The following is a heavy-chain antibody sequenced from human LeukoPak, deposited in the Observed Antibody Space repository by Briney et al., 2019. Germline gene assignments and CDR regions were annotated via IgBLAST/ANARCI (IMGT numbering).Heavy chain of an antibody. CDR3: ARDVSPRGGEYYYYGMDV. CDR1: RFTFSSYD. V-gene: IGHV3-13*01. Sequence: PGGSLRLSCAASRFTFSSYDMHWVRQATGKGLEWVSAIGTAGDTYYPRSVKGRFTISRENAKNSLYLQMNSLRAGDTAVYYCARDVSPRGGEYYYYGMDVWGQGTTVTVSS. D-gene: IGHD3-16*01. J-gene: IGHJ6*02. CDR2: IGTAGDT.